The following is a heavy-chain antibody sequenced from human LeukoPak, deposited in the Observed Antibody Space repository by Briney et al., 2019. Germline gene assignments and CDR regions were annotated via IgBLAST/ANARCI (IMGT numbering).Heavy chain of an antibody. CDR3: ATAPLKYCSGGSCADYFDY. V-gene: IGHV1-24*01. CDR2: FDPEDGET. J-gene: IGHJ4*02. CDR1: GYTFTSYG. Sequence: GASVKVSCKASGYTFTSYGINWVRQAPGKGLEWMGGFDPEDGETIYAQKFQGRVTMTEDTSTDTAYMELSSLRSEDTAVYYCATAPLKYCSGGSCADYFDYWGQGTLVTVSS. D-gene: IGHD2-15*01.